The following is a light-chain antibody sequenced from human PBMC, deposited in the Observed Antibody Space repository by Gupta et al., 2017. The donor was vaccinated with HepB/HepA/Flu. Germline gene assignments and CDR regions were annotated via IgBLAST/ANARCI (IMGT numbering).Light chain of an antibody. CDR1: SSDVGRYNY. CDR2: DVS. V-gene: IGLV2-14*01. Sequence: QSALAQPDPASGSPGQPLTISCTGTSSDVGRYNYVSWYQQHPGKAPTLIIYDVSHRPSGVSNRFSGSKSGNTASLTISGLQPEDDAEYSCSSYTTSSSVVFGGGTELTVL. CDR3: SSYTTSSSVV. J-gene: IGLJ2*01.